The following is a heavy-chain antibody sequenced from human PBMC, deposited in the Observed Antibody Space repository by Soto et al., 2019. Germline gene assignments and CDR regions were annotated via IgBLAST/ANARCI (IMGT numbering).Heavy chain of an antibody. D-gene: IGHD6-19*01. CDR2: IDHRGTT. V-gene: IGHV4-34*01. J-gene: IGHJ6*02. CDR3: ARGRPRAVAGAPPNDFGIAV. Sequence: QVQLQQWGAGLLKPAETLSLTCAVYGGSLSGYYWNWIRQPPGKGLEWIGDIDHRGTTNSNPSLRSRVTRSVDTSDSQFSRHLTSVTAADTAVYYCARGRPRAVAGAPPNDFGIAVWGQGTTVTVSS. CDR1: GGSLSGYY.